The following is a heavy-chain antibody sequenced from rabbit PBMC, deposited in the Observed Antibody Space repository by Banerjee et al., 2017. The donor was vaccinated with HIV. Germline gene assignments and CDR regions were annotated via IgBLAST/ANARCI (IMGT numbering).Heavy chain of an antibody. Sequence: QQQLEESGGGLVKPGGTLTLTCKASGIDFSGDYYMYWVRQAPGKGLEWIACIVTNSGSTYYASWAKGRFTGSKTSSTTVTLQMTSLTAADTATYFCARYTTYIGYADALNLWGPGTLVTVS. V-gene: IGHV1S45*01. J-gene: IGHJ4*01. CDR3: ARYTTYIGYADALNL. CDR1: GIDFSGDYY. CDR2: IVTNSGST. D-gene: IGHD1-1*01.